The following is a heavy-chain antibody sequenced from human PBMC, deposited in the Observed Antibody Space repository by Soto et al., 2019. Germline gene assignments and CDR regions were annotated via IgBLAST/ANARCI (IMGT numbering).Heavy chain of an antibody. Sequence: VQLQESGPRLVKPSQTLSLTCTVSGDPISGGDYFWSWIRQSPGKGLEWIGNIYYSGTSNYNPSLKSRVTMSVDTSKNHCSLNVTSLKAEDTAVYYCARGDFVQGIPGCFFDPWGQGTLVTVSS. CDR2: IYYSGTS. CDR1: GDPISGGDYF. J-gene: IGHJ5*02. V-gene: IGHV4-30-4*01. D-gene: IGHD3-16*01. CDR3: ARGDFVQGIPGCFFDP.